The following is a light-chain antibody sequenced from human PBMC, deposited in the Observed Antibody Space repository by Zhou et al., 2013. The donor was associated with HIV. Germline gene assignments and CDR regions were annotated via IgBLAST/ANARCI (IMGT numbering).Light chain of an antibody. CDR2: KAT. J-gene: IGKJ1*01. CDR1: QSISNW. Sequence: IQMTQSPSTLSASVGDRVTITCRASQSISNWLAWYQQKPGKAPKVLIYKATSLESGVPSRFSGSGSGTEFTLTITSLQPDDFATYYCQQYHSSSQTFGQGTKVDIK. CDR3: QQYHSSSQT. V-gene: IGKV1-5*03.